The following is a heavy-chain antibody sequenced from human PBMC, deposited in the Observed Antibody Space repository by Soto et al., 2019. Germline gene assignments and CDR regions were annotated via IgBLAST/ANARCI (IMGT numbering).Heavy chain of an antibody. CDR3: AREDGVAARLYYFDY. D-gene: IGHD6-6*01. J-gene: IGHJ4*02. V-gene: IGHV1-2*04. Sequence: GASVKVSCKASGYTFTGYYMHWVRQAPGQGLEWMGWINPNSGGTNYAQKFQGWVTMTRDTSISTAYMELSRLRSDDTAVYYCAREDGVAARLYYFDYWGQGTLVTVSS. CDR2: INPNSGGT. CDR1: GYTFTGYY.